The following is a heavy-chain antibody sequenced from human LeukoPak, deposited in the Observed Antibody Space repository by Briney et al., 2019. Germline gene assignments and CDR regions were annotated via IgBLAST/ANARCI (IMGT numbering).Heavy chain of an antibody. Sequence: GGSLRLSCAASGFTFRSYSVNWVRQAPGKGLEWVSYISSSSSTIYYADSVKGRFTISRDNAKNSLYLQMNSLRAEDTAVYYCARDGPSIVVVPAAPRDYYGMDVWGQGTTVTVSS. CDR1: GFTFRSYS. J-gene: IGHJ6*02. V-gene: IGHV3-48*01. CDR3: ARDGPSIVVVPAAPRDYYGMDV. CDR2: ISSSSSTI. D-gene: IGHD2-2*01.